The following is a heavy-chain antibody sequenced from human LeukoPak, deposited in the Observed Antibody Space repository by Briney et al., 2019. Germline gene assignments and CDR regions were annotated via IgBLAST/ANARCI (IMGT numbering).Heavy chain of an antibody. D-gene: IGHD2-2*01. Sequence: NPSETLSLTCAVYGGSFSGYYWSWIRQPPGKGLEWIGEINHSGSTNYNPSLKSRVTISVDTSKNQFSLKLSSVTAADTAVYYCARRYLPRGFDYWGQGTLVTVSS. V-gene: IGHV4-34*01. CDR2: INHSGST. CDR1: GGSFSGYY. J-gene: IGHJ4*02. CDR3: ARRYLPRGFDY.